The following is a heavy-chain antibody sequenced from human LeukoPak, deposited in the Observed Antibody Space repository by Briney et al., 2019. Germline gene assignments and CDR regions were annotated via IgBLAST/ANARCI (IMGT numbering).Heavy chain of an antibody. J-gene: IGHJ3*02. Sequence: GGSLRLSCAASGFTFSSYGMHWVRQAPGKGLEWVAFIRYDGSNKYYADSVKGRFTISRDNSKNTLYLQMNSLRAEDTAVYYCAKDPGQQLVGHAFDIWGQGTVVTVSS. V-gene: IGHV3-30*02. CDR2: IRYDGSNK. CDR3: AKDPGQQLVGHAFDI. CDR1: GFTFSSYG. D-gene: IGHD6-13*01.